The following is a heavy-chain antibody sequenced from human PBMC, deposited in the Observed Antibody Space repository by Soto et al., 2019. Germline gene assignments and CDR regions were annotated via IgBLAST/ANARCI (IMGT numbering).Heavy chain of an antibody. J-gene: IGHJ4*02. D-gene: IGHD1-26*01. CDR2: IDSDGNHT. CDR3: VRDDVGVGIDY. CDR1: GFTFSNYW. V-gene: IGHV3-74*01. Sequence: GGSLRLSCAASGFTFSNYWMHWVRQVPGKGLVWVPHIDSDGNHTTYADSVKGRFTISRDNAKNTVYLQMNSLRAEDTAVYYCVRDDVGVGIDYWGLGTLVTVSS.